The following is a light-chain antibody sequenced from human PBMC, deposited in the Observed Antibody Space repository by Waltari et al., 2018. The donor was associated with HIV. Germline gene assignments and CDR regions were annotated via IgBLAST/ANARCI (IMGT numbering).Light chain of an antibody. CDR1: SSDIGGYDY. CDR2: EVT. J-gene: IGLJ2*01. V-gene: IGLV2-8*01. Sequence: QSALTQPPSASGSPGQSVTVSCSGTSSDIGGYDYVSWYQSHPGKAPKLILYEVTKRPAGFPDRFSGSKSGNTASRAVSGLQADDEAYYYCASYAGRNNQVIFGGGTKLTVL. CDR3: ASYAGRNNQVI.